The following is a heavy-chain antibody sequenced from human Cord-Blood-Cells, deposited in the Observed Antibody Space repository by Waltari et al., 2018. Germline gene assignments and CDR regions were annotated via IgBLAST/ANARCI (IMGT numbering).Heavy chain of an antibody. CDR2: MFPVFGTA. D-gene: IGHD2-15*01. Sequence: QVQLVQSGAEVKKPGSSVKVSCKASGGTFSSYSISWVRQAHGQGLGGKGGMFPVFGTANDARKFKGRVRIPADESTSTAYMELSSLRCEETAVYYCSRDRKKLHAFDIWGKGTMVTVSS. CDR1: GGTFSSYS. J-gene: IGHJ3*02. CDR3: SRDRKKLHAFDI. V-gene: IGHV1-69*01.